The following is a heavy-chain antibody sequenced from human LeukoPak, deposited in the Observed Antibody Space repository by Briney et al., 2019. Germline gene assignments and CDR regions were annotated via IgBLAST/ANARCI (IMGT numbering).Heavy chain of an antibody. D-gene: IGHD3-3*01. CDR2: ISWQSNTR. CDR1: GFTFSRYW. Sequence: GGSLRLSCAASGFTFSRYWMTWVRQAPGKGLEWVSGISWQSNTRKYADSVRGRFTISRDNAKNSLYLQMNSLKLEDTALYYCVKDRDFWSGLDVWGQGTMVTVS. J-gene: IGHJ6*02. CDR3: VKDRDFWSGLDV. V-gene: IGHV3-9*01.